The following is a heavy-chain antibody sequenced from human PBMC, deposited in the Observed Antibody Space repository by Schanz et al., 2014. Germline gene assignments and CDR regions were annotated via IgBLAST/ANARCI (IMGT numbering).Heavy chain of an antibody. CDR1: RYTFNTYG. V-gene: IGHV1-18*01. D-gene: IGHD5-12*01. CDR3: ARDFSAYVGNYFDY. Sequence: QGQLVQSGPEVKEPGASVKVSCEASRYTFNTYGLNWVRQAPGQGLEWMGWISAYTNNTNYAQKVQGRVTMTTDTSTGTSYMELTSLRFDDTAVYYCARDFSAYVGNYFDYWGQGTLXTVSS. J-gene: IGHJ4*02. CDR2: ISAYTNNT.